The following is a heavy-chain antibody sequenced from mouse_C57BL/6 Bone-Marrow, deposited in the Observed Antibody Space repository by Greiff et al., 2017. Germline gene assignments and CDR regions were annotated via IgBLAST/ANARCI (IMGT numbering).Heavy chain of an antibody. CDR1: GFSLTSYG. Sequence: VQLQQSGPGLVAPSQSLSIPCTVSGFSLTSYGVSWVRQPPGKGLEWLGVIWGDGSTNYHSALISRLSISKDNSKSHVFLKLNSLQTGDTATYYFVKRITTVVATTRDYWGQGTTLTVSS. V-gene: IGHV2-3*01. CDR2: IWGDGST. CDR3: VKRITTVVATTRDY. D-gene: IGHD1-1*01. J-gene: IGHJ2*01.